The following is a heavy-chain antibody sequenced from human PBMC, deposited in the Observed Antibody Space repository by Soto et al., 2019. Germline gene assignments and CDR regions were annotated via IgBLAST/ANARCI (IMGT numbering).Heavy chain of an antibody. V-gene: IGHV3-30-3*01. CDR2: ISYDGSNK. CDR3: ARDGSSSSERTYYYGMDV. D-gene: IGHD6-13*01. CDR1: GFTFSSYA. J-gene: IGHJ6*02. Sequence: GGSLRLSCAASGFTFSSYAMHWVRQAPGKGLERVAVISYDGSNKYYADSVKGRFTISRDNSKNTLYLQMNSLRAEDTAVYYCARDGSSSSERTYYYGMDVWGQGTTVTVSS.